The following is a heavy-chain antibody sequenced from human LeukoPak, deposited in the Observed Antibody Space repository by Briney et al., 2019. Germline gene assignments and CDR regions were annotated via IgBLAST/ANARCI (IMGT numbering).Heavy chain of an antibody. Sequence: PSETLSLTCTVSGASVTDCYWSWIRQSPGKGLEWISYIHHSGNSDYNPPLRSRVTTSLDTSKNQFSLNLISVTAADTAVYYCTRGHWGLQSWSQGTLVTVSS. CDR2: IHHSGNS. V-gene: IGHV4-59*02. D-gene: IGHD7-27*01. J-gene: IGHJ5*02. CDR3: TRGHWGLQS. CDR1: GASVTDCY.